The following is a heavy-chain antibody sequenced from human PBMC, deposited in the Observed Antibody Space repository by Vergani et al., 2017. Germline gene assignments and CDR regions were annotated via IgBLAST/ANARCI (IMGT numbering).Heavy chain of an antibody. V-gene: IGHV1-46*03. Sequence: QVQLVQSGAEVKKPGASVKVSCKASGYTFTSYYLHWVRQAPGQGLEWMGIINPSGGSTSYAQKFQGRVTMTRDTSTSTVYMELSSLRSEDTAVYYCARDQWGNGNKPLFDYWGQGTLVTVSS. CDR3: ARDQWGNGNKPLFDY. J-gene: IGHJ4*02. D-gene: IGHD1/OR15-1a*01. CDR1: GYTFTSYY. CDR2: INPSGGST.